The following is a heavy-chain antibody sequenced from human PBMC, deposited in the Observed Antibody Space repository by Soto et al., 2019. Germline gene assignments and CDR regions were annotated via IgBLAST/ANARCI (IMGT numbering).Heavy chain of an antibody. Sequence: SETLSLTCTVSGGSISSYYWTWIRQAPGKGLEWIGYIYYSGSTYYNPSLKSRVTISVDTPKNQFSLRLNSVTAADTAVYYCARRPVTTIYYYGMDVWAQGTTVTVSS. V-gene: IGHV4-59*01. CDR2: IYYSGST. D-gene: IGHD4-17*01. CDR1: GGSISSYY. CDR3: ARRPVTTIYYYGMDV. J-gene: IGHJ6*02.